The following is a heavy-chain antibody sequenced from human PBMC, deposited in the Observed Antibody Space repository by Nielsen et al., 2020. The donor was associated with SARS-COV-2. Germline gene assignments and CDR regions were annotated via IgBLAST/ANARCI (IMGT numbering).Heavy chain of an antibody. CDR3: ARDSPLLYYYGMDV. D-gene: IGHD2/OR15-2a*01. V-gene: IGHV3-21*01. J-gene: IGHJ6*02. Sequence: GESLKISCAASGFTFSSYSMNWVRQAPGKGLEWVSSISSSSSYIYYADSVKGRFTISRDNAKNSLYLQMNSLRAEDTAVYYCARDSPLLYYYGMDVWGQGTTVTVSS. CDR1: GFTFSSYS. CDR2: ISSSSSYI.